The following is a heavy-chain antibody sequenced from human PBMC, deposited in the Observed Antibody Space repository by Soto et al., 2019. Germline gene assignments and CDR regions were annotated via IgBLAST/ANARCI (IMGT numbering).Heavy chain of an antibody. V-gene: IGHV3-23*01. CDR2: ISGSGQTT. CDR1: GFTFSSYS. J-gene: IGHJ4*02. CDR3: AKSRGDSWTTYFFDY. D-gene: IGHD4-4*01. Sequence: EVQLLESGGGSVQPGGSLMLSCAASGFTFSSYSLSWLRQAPGKGLEWVSDISGSGQTTHYKDSVKGRFTISRDNFRNTLYLQVNSLRAEDPAIYFCAKSRGDSWTTYFFDYWGQGALVTVSS.